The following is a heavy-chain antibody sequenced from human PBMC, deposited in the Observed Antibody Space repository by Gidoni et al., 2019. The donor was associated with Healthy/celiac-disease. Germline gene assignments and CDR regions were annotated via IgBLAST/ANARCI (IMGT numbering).Heavy chain of an antibody. CDR3: ARDSAGYSSSSGY. V-gene: IGHV3-21*01. Sequence: EVQLVESGGGLVKPGGSLRLSCAASGFTFSSYSMNWVRQAPGKGLEWVSSISSSSSYIYYADSVKGRFTISRDNAKNSLYLQMNSLRAEDTAVYYCARDSAGYSSSSGYWGQGTLVTVSS. CDR2: ISSSSSYI. CDR1: GFTFSSYS. D-gene: IGHD6-6*01. J-gene: IGHJ4*02.